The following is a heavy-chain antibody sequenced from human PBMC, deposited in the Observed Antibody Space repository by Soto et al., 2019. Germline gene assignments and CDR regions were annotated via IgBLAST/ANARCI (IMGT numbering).Heavy chain of an antibody. Sequence: QVQLVQSGAEVKKPGASVKVSCKASGYTFTSYGISWVRQAPGQGLEWMGWISAYNGNTNYAQKLQGRVTMTTDTSTSTGYMELRSLRSDDTAVYYCAREGYCSGGSCDTQYNWFDPWGQGTLVTVSS. D-gene: IGHD2-15*01. V-gene: IGHV1-18*01. CDR2: ISAYNGNT. CDR3: AREGYCSGGSCDTQYNWFDP. J-gene: IGHJ5*02. CDR1: GYTFTSYG.